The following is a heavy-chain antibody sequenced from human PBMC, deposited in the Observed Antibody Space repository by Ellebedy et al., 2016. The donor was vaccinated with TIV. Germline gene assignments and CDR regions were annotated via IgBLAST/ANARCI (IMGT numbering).Heavy chain of an antibody. CDR2: ISWNSGSI. Sequence: SLKISXAASGFSFDDYAMHWVRQAPGKGLEWVSGISWNSGSIGYADSVKGRFTISRDNAKNSLYLQMSSLRAEDTAVYYCAKEWFYYDSSGYYGAPLFYWGQGTLVTVSS. CDR3: AKEWFYYDSSGYYGAPLFY. D-gene: IGHD3-22*01. CDR1: GFSFDDYA. V-gene: IGHV3-9*01. J-gene: IGHJ4*02.